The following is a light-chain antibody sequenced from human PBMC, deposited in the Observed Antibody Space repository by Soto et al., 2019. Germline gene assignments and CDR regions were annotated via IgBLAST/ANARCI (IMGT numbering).Light chain of an antibody. J-gene: IGKJ5*01. CDR1: QNINNY. V-gene: IGKV1-33*01. CDR2: DAS. CDR3: HQYENRPP. Sequence: DIQMTQSTSTLSASVGDRVTITCHASQNINNYLNWYQQKPGRAPKLLIYDASNLEAGVPSRFRGSGSGTDFTFTISRLQPEDIATYYCHQYENRPPFGQVTRLAIK.